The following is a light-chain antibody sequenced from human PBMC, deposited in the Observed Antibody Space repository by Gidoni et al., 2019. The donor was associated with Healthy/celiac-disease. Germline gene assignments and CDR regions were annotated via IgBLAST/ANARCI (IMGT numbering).Light chain of an antibody. V-gene: IGKV4-1*01. Sequence: DIVMTQSPDSLAVSLGEWATINCKSSQSVLYSSNNKNYLAWYQQKPGQPPKLLIYWVSTRESGVPDRFSGSGSGTDFTLTISSLQAEDVAVYYCQQYYSTPLTFGGGTKVEIK. CDR3: QQYYSTPLT. CDR1: QSVLYSSNNKNY. J-gene: IGKJ4*01. CDR2: WVS.